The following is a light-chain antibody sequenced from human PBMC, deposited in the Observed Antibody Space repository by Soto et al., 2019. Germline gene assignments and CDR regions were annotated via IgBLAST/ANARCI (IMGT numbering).Light chain of an antibody. CDR3: QRYSGAPFT. CDR2: GAS. J-gene: IGKJ5*01. Sequence: DIQMTQSPSSLSASVGDRVTITCRASQGIINFLAWYQQKPGKVPRLLIYGASTLQSGVPSRFSGSGSGTDFTLTISSLQPEDVATYCCQRYSGAPFTLRLGTRLKIK. CDR1: QGIINF. V-gene: IGKV1-27*01.